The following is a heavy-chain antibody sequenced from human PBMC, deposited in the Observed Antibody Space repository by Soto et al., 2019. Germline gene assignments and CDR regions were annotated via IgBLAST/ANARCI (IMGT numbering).Heavy chain of an antibody. Sequence: ASVKVSCKASGYTFSGCSITWVRQAPGQGLEWMGRISGYNGNTNYAQTLRGRLTLTTDTSTSTAYMELRSLTSDDTAVYYCARDVFCGGAPACPDMDVWGQGTTVTVSS. D-gene: IGHD2-21*01. V-gene: IGHV1-18*04. J-gene: IGHJ6*02. CDR3: ARDVFCGGAPACPDMDV. CDR2: ISGYNGNT. CDR1: GYTFSGCS.